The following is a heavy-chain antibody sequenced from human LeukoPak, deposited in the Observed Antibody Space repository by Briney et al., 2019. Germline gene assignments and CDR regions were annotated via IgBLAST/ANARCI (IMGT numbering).Heavy chain of an antibody. Sequence: PGGSRRLSCLGSGFGFSNHWMTWLRQAPGEGLEWVTNIKEDGSVFYYADSVKGRFTISRDNAKNSVYLQMNSLRVEDTALYYCATGRWFGEFAGSAFEDWGQGTLVTVSS. CDR2: IKEDGSVF. J-gene: IGHJ4*02. CDR3: ATGRWFGEFAGSAFED. D-gene: IGHD3-10*01. V-gene: IGHV3-7*01. CDR1: GFGFSNHW.